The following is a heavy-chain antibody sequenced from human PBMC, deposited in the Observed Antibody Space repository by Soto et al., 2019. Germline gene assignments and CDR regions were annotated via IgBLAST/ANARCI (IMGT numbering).Heavy chain of an antibody. V-gene: IGHV1-18*01. J-gene: IGHJ4*02. CDR3: ARARSHPDSSGYYYYY. CDR2: IGAYNGNT. Sequence: GASVKVSCKASGYTFTSYGISWVRQAPGQGLEWMGWIGAYNGNTNYAQKLQGRVTMTTDTSTSTAYMELRSLRSDDTVVYYCARARSHPDSSGYYYYYWGQGTLVTVPQ. D-gene: IGHD3-22*01. CDR1: GYTFTSYG.